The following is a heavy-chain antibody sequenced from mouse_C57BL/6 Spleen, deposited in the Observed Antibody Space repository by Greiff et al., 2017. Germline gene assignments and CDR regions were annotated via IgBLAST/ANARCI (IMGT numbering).Heavy chain of an antibody. J-gene: IGHJ2*01. Sequence: EVQLQQSGTVLARPGASVKMFCKTSGYTFTSYWMHWVKQRTGQGLEWIGAIYPGNSDTSYNQKFKGKAKLTAVTSASTAYMELSSLTNEDSAVYYCTNSVITTVVANGYWGQGTTLTVSS. CDR3: TNSVITTVVANGY. CDR2: IYPGNSDT. CDR1: GYTFTSYW. D-gene: IGHD1-1*01. V-gene: IGHV1-5*01.